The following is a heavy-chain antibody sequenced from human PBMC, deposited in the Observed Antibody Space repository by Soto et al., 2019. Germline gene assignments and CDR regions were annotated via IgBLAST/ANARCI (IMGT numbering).Heavy chain of an antibody. J-gene: IGHJ4*02. CDR1: GYTFKNYG. V-gene: IGHV1-18*04. CDR2: ISAYNGDT. CDR3: VLGGLETGYYRDMDY. D-gene: IGHD3-9*01. Sequence: QDHLVQSGAEVTKPGASAKDSCKASGYTFKNYGINWVRQAPGRGLEWVAWISAYNGDTSYAQHYQGRVTVTTETLTNTAYMELRSLRSDDTAVYFCVLGGLETGYYRDMDYWGQGTLVSVSS.